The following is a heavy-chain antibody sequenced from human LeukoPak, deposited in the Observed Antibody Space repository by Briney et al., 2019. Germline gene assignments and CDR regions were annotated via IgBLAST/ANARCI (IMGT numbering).Heavy chain of an antibody. D-gene: IGHD3-10*01. V-gene: IGHV1-2*02. Sequence: ASVKVSCKASGYTFTGYYMHWVRQAPGQGLEWMGWINPNSGGTNYAQKFQGRVTMTRDTSISTAYMELSRLRSDDTAVYYCARDLGGVLPWFGEGFDYLGQGTLVTVSS. J-gene: IGHJ4*02. CDR2: INPNSGGT. CDR1: GYTFTGYY. CDR3: ARDLGGVLPWFGEGFDY.